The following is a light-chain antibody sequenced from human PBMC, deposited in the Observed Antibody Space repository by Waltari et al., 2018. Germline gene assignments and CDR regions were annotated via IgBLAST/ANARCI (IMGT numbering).Light chain of an antibody. CDR3: FSYAGRATGV. CDR2: EGS. CDR1: SSAVGKYNL. V-gene: IGLV2-23*01. Sequence: QSALTPPASVSGSPGQSITISCTGTSSAVGKYNLVPWYQQHPGQAPQLMIYEGSQRPSGVSDRFSGSKSGNTASLTISGLQAEDEADYYCFSYAGRATGVFGGGTKLTVL. J-gene: IGLJ2*01.